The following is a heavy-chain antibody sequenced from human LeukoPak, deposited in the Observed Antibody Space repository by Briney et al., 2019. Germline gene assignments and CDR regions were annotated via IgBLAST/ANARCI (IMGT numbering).Heavy chain of an antibody. D-gene: IGHD3-9*01. CDR1: GFTFSSYG. J-gene: IGHJ6*04. V-gene: IGHV3-30*18. CDR2: ISYDGSNK. CDR3: AKVYFSRQTSYDILTGYYYYGMDV. Sequence: GGSLRLSCAASGFTFSSYGMHWVRQAPGKGLEWVAVISYDGSNKYYADSVKGRFTISRDNSKNTLYLQMNSLRAEDTAVYYCAKVYFSRQTSYDILTGYYYYGMDVWGKGTTVTVSS.